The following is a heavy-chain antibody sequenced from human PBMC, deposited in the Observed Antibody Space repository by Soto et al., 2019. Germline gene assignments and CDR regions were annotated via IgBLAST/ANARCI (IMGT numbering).Heavy chain of an antibody. V-gene: IGHV5-10-1*01. CDR1: GYSFTRYW. J-gene: IGHJ6*02. Sequence: GESLKLSCTGSGYSFTRYWISWVRQMPGKGLEWMGRIDPSDSYTNYSPSFQGHVTISADKSISTAYLQWSSLKASDTAMYYCARHSMGHYYYYGMDVWGQGTTVTVSS. CDR3: ARHSMGHYYYYGMDV. CDR2: IDPSDSYT. D-gene: IGHD3-10*01.